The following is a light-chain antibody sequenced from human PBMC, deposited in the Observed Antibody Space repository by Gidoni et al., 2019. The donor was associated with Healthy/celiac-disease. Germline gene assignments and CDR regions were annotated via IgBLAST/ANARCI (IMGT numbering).Light chain of an antibody. V-gene: IGLV1-51*01. CDR2: DSH. Sequence: SLSAAPGQRVTIPCSGGTSNIVSNFVSWYQQVPGTAPKLLIYDSHRRPSGIPDRLSGSSSGTSATLDITGLQPGDEADYYCATWDDNLRAVVFGGGTRLTVL. CDR1: TSNIVSNF. J-gene: IGLJ2*01. CDR3: ATWDDNLRAVV.